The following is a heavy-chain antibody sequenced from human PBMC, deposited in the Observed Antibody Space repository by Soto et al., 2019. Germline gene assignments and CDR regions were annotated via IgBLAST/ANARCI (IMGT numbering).Heavy chain of an antibody. V-gene: IGHV1-69*08. CDR3: ARDGGYDSDYYYGMDV. J-gene: IGHJ6*02. Sequence: QVQLVQSGAEVKKPGSSVKVSCKASGGTFSSYTISWVRQAPGQGLEWMGRIIPILGIANYAQKFQGRVTITXXKXTXXAYMKLSSLRSEDTAVYYCARDGGYDSDYYYGMDVWGHGTTVTVSS. CDR2: IIPILGIA. CDR1: GGTFSSYT. D-gene: IGHD5-12*01.